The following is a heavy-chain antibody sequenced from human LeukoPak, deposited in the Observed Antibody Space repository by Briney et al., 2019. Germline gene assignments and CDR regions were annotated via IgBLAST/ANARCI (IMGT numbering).Heavy chain of an antibody. Sequence: PSETLSLTCTVSGGSISSYYWNWIRQAPGKGLEWIGYVYYSGSTNYNPSLKSRVTISGDTSKNQFSLKLISVTAADAAVYYCAGHDYYGSGSYRWGQGTLVTVSS. CDR3: AGHDYYGSGSYR. CDR2: VYYSGST. J-gene: IGHJ5*02. CDR1: GGSISSYY. D-gene: IGHD3-10*01. V-gene: IGHV4-59*08.